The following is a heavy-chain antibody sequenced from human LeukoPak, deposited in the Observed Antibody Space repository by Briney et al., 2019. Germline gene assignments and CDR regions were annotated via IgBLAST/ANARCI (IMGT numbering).Heavy chain of an antibody. V-gene: IGHV4-4*07. CDR2: IYTSGST. CDR1: GYSISSGYY. J-gene: IGHJ4*02. D-gene: IGHD6-6*01. Sequence: PSETLSLTCTVSGYSISSGYYWSWIRQPAGKGLEWIGRIYTSGSTNYNPSLKSRVTMSVDTSKNQFSLKLSSVTAADTAVYYCARGNRHRAARPSYFDYWGQGTLVTVSS. CDR3: ARGNRHRAARPSYFDY.